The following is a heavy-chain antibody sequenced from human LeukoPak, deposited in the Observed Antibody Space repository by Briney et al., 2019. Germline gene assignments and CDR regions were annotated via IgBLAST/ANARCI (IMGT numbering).Heavy chain of an antibody. D-gene: IGHD2-15*01. V-gene: IGHV3-30*03. CDR2: ISYDGSNK. CDR1: GFTFSSYG. Sequence: PGRSLRLSCAASGFTFSSYGMHWVRQAPGKGLEWVAVISYDGSNKYYADSVKGRFTISRDNSKNTLYLQMNSLRAEDTAVYYCFNEGYCSGGSCLFDYWGQGTLVTVSS. CDR3: FNEGYCSGGSCLFDY. J-gene: IGHJ4*02.